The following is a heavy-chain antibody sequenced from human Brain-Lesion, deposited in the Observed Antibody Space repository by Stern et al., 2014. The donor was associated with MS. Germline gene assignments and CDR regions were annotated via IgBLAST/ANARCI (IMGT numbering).Heavy chain of an antibody. J-gene: IGHJ5*02. CDR3: ARAHVDTWDWFDP. CDR2: INGDGSRT. Sequence: EVQLVESGADLVQPGGSLRLSCTASGFTFSTYGMHWVRQAPGKGLEWVSRINGDGSRTSYADSVKGRFTISRDNAKNTLYVQMNSLRVEDTAVYYCARAHVDTWDWFDPWGQGTLVTVSS. V-gene: IGHV3-74*02. D-gene: IGHD5-18*01. CDR1: GFTFSTYG.